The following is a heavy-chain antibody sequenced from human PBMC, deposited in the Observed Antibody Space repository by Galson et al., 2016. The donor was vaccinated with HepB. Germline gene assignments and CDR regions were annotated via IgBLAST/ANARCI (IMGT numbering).Heavy chain of an antibody. V-gene: IGHV1-18*04. CDR1: GYTFTSSI. Sequence: SVKVSCKAFGYTFTSSIITWVRQAPGQGLEWMGWIVPNYGRTNYAQKFQGRVTMTTDTDTSTAYMELRSLRSDDTALYYCARAGVRGAGKYPYFYYMDVWGKGTTFAISS. CDR3: ARAGVRGAGKYPYFYYMDV. J-gene: IGHJ6*03. CDR2: IVPNYGRT. D-gene: IGHD3-10*01.